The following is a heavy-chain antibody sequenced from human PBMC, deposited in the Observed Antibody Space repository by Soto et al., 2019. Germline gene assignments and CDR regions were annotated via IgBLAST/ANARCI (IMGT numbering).Heavy chain of an antibody. CDR2: ISYDGSNK. CDR3: AKFPPPSYYYDSSGYYYPVLSGAFDI. Sequence: QVQLVESGGGVVQPGRSLRLSCAASGFTFSSYGMHWVRQAPGKGLEWVAVISYDGSNKYYADSVKGRFTISRDNSKNTLYLQMNSLRAEDTAVYYCAKFPPPSYYYDSSGYYYPVLSGAFDIWGQGTMVTVSS. J-gene: IGHJ3*02. V-gene: IGHV3-30*18. CDR1: GFTFSSYG. D-gene: IGHD3-22*01.